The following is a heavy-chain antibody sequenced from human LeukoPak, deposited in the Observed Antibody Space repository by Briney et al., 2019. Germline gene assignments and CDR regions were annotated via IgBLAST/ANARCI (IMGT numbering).Heavy chain of an antibody. CDR1: GGSISSYY. J-gene: IGHJ4*02. CDR3: ARDDRVGAAGKGHPGDY. CDR2: IYYSGST. V-gene: IGHV4-39*07. D-gene: IGHD6-13*01. Sequence: SQTLSLTCTVSGGSISSYYWSWIRQPPGKGLEWIGSIYYSGSTYYNPSLKSRVTISVDTSKNQFSLKLSSVTAADTAVYYCARDDRVGAAGKGHPGDYWGQGTLVTVSS.